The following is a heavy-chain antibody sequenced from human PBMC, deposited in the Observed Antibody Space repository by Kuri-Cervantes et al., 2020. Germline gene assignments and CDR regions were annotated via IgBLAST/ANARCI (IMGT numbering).Heavy chain of an antibody. CDR2: INHSGST. CDR1: GGSFTGYY. V-gene: IGHV4-34*01. Sequence: SESLSPTCAVYGGSFTGYYCTWIRQFPGKGLEWIGEINHSGSTNYNPSLKSRVTIPVDTSKNQFSRKLNSVTAANTSVFYCAKGLADINQRTYYDSWGQGTLVTVSS. D-gene: IGHD5-12*01. J-gene: IGHJ4*02. CDR3: AKGLADINQRTYYDS.